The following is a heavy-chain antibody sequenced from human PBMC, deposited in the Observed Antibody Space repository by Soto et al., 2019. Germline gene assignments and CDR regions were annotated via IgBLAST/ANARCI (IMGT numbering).Heavy chain of an antibody. V-gene: IGHV4-39*01. CDR2: IFYLGSS. Sequence: LETLSLTCTVSGDSIISSDFYWGWVRQPPGKGLEWIGSIFYLGSSYYNPSLKSRVTMSVDTSKNQFSLRLRSVTAADTALYFCARHSLALRKNNWFDPWGQGIMVTVSS. D-gene: IGHD3-3*02. J-gene: IGHJ5*02. CDR3: ARHSLALRKNNWFDP. CDR1: GDSIISSDFY.